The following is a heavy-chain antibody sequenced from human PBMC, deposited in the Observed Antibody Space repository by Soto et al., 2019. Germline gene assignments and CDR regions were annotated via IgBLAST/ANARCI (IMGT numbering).Heavy chain of an antibody. CDR3: ARASGGNSGWGHWSDP. CDR1: GYSISSGYY. V-gene: IGHV4-38-2*01. D-gene: IGHD2-21*02. Sequence: SETLSLTCAVSGYSISSGYYWGWIRQPPGRGLEWIGSISHSGTTYYNPPLRSRVTISIDTSNNQFSLKLSSVTAADTAVYYCARASGGNSGWGHWSDPWGQGTLVTVSS. CDR2: ISHSGTT. J-gene: IGHJ5*02.